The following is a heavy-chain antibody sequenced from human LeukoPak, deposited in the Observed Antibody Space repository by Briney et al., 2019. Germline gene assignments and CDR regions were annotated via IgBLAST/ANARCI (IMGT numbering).Heavy chain of an antibody. D-gene: IGHD3/OR15-3a*01. J-gene: IGHJ4*02. Sequence: GGSLRLSCAASGFIFRNYGMHWVRQAPGKGLEWVACIRYDGAKYVYAVKGRVTISIDDSNDMVYLQMDSLRDEDTAVYYCTREDWDFDSWGQGTLVFVSS. CDR3: TREDWDFDS. CDR1: GFIFRNYG. V-gene: IGHV3-30*02. CDR2: IRYDGA.